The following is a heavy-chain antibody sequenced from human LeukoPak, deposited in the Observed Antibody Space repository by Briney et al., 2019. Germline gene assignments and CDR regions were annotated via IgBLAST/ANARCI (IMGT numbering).Heavy chain of an antibody. V-gene: IGHV1-69*13. J-gene: IGHJ6*02. CDR2: IIPIFGTA. CDR3: ARTDIVVVPAANRDYYYYGMDV. CDR1: GGTFSSYA. Sequence: SVTVSCTASGGTFSSYAISWVRQAPGQGLEWMGGIIPIFGTANYAQKFQGRVTITADESTSTAYMELSSLRSEDTAVYYCARTDIVVVPAANRDYYYYGMDVWGQGTTVTVSS. D-gene: IGHD2-2*01.